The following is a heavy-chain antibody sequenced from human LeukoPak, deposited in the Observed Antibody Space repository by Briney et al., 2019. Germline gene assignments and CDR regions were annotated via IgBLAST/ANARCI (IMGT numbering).Heavy chain of an antibody. Sequence: SQTLSLTCTVSGGSISSGGYYWSWIRQHPGKGLEWIGYIYYSGSTYYNPSLKSRVTISVDTSKNQFSLKLSSVTAADTAVYYCARGEKIVRAFDIWGQGTMVTVSS. V-gene: IGHV4-31*03. J-gene: IGHJ3*02. CDR1: GGSISSGGYY. CDR3: ARGEKIVRAFDI. D-gene: IGHD3-16*01. CDR2: IYYSGST.